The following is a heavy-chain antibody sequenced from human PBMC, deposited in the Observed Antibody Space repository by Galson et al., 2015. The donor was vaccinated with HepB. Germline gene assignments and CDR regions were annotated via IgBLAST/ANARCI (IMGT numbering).Heavy chain of an antibody. CDR2: INPNSGGT. CDR3: AREGRPDIVVVPAGYYYYYMDV. D-gene: IGHD2-2*01. CDR1: GYTFTGYY. J-gene: IGHJ6*03. Sequence: ASGYTFTGYYMHWVRQAPGQGLEWMGWINPNSGGTNYAQKFQGRVTMTRDTSISTAYMELSRLRSDDTAVYYCAREGRPDIVVVPAGYYYYYMDVWGKGTTVTVSS. V-gene: IGHV1-2*02.